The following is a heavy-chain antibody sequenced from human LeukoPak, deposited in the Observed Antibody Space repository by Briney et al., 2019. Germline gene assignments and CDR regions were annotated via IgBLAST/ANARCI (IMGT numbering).Heavy chain of an antibody. CDR1: GGSISSSSYY. CDR2: IYYSGST. V-gene: IGHV4-39*01. Sequence: PSETLSLTCTVSGGSISSSSYYWGWIRQPPGKGLEWIGSIYYSGSTYYNPSLKSRVTISVDTSKNQFSLKLSSVTAADTAVYFCAKRRITIFGEVIRQTRSWFDPWGQGTLVTVSS. D-gene: IGHD3-3*01. CDR3: AKRRITIFGEVIRQTRSWFDP. J-gene: IGHJ5*02.